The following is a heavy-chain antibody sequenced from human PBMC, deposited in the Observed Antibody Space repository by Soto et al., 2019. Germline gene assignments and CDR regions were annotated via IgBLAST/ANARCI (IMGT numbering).Heavy chain of an antibody. V-gene: IGHV1-69*02. CDR3: ARGGGVAATDDAFDI. CDR2: IIPILGIA. CDR1: GGTFSSYT. J-gene: IGHJ3*02. D-gene: IGHD2-15*01. Sequence: SVKVSCKASGGTFSSYTISWVRQAPGQGLEWMGRIIPILGIANYAQKFQGRVTITADKSTSTAYMELSSLRSEDTAVYYCARGGGVAATDDAFDIWGQGTMVTVSS.